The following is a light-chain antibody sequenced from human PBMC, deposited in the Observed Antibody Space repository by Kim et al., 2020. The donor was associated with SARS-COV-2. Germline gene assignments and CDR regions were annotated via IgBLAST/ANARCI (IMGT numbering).Light chain of an antibody. CDR3: QQYKLTPRT. J-gene: IGKJ1*01. V-gene: IGKV4-1*01. CDR2: WAS. CDR1: HSLLDSSDDKNY. Sequence: ASINCKSTHSLLDSSDDKNYLTWYQQRPGQPPKLLIYWASTRQSGVPDRFSGSGSGTDFTLTIDSLQAEDVAVYFCQQYKLTPRTFGQGTKVDIK.